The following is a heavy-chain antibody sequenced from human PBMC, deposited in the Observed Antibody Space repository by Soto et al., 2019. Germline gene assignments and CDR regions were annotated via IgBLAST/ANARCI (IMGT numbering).Heavy chain of an antibody. CDR3: AKDYYDSSGYPPHY. V-gene: IGHV3-23*01. CDR1: GSTFSSYA. Sequence: EVQLLESGGGLVQPGGSLRLSCAASGSTFSSYAMNWVRQAPGKGLEWVSVISGSGTSTYYADSVKGRFTISRDNSKNTLYLQMNNLRAEDTAVYYCAKDYYDSSGYPPHYWGQGTLVTVSS. D-gene: IGHD3-22*01. J-gene: IGHJ4*02. CDR2: ISGSGTST.